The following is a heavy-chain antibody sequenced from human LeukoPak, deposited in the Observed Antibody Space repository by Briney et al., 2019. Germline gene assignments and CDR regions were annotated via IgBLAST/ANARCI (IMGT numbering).Heavy chain of an antibody. CDR3: AYMRGLYYGIDY. Sequence: GGSLRLSCAASGFTFSNAWMNWVRQAPGKGLEWVSSISSSSSYIYYADSVKGRFTISRDNAKNSLYLQMNSLRAEDTAVYYCAYMRGLYYGIDYWGQGTLVTVSS. CDR2: ISSSSSYI. CDR1: GFTFSNAW. V-gene: IGHV3-21*01. D-gene: IGHD3-10*01. J-gene: IGHJ4*02.